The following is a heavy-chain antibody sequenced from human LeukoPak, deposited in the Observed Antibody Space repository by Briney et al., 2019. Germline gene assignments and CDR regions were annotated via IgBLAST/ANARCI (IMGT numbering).Heavy chain of an antibody. Sequence: SETPSLTCTVSGGSISSYYWSWIRQPPGKGLEWIGYIYYSVSTNYNPSLKSRISISVDTSKNQFSLKLSSVTAADTAVYYCARTTEGGYTYNYFYYYYMDVWGKGTTVTVSS. V-gene: IGHV4-59*01. CDR2: IYYSVST. CDR3: ARTTEGGYTYNYFYYYYMDV. D-gene: IGHD5-18*01. J-gene: IGHJ6*03. CDR1: GGSISSYY.